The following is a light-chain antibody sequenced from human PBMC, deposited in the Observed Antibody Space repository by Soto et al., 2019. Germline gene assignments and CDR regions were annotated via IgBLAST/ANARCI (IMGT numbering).Light chain of an antibody. J-gene: IGLJ2*01. Sequence: QSALTQPASVSGSPGQSITISCTGTSSDVGRYNYISWYQQHPGKAPKLMTYDVFNRPSGVPYRFSGSKSGNTASLTISEHHAEEESDSGCSPTMTDNTIVVFRPGIPLSVL. CDR1: SSDVGRYNY. CDR2: DVF. CDR3: SPTMTDNTIVV. V-gene: IGLV2-14*01.